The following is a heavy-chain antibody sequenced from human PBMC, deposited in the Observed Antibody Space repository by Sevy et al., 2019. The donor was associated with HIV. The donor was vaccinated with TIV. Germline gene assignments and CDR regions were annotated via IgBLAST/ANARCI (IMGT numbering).Heavy chain of an antibody. CDR2: ISGSGDST. CDR1: GFTFSSCA. Sequence: GGSLRLSCAASGFTFSSCAMNWVRQAPGKGLEWVSSISGSGDSTYYAASVKGRFTISRDNSKNTLYLQMSSLRAEDTAVYCCAKGNHGELNLYFCYYMDVWGTGTTVTVSS. V-gene: IGHV3-23*01. CDR3: AKGNHGELNLYFCYYMDV. J-gene: IGHJ6*03. D-gene: IGHD3-10*01.